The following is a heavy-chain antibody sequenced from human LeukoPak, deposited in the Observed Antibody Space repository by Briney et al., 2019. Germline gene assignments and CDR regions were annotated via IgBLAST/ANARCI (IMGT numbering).Heavy chain of an antibody. J-gene: IGHJ4*02. CDR2: IRPEGNEK. D-gene: IGHD1-1*01. CDR1: GFTFSNFW. Sequence: GGSPRLSCAVSGFTFSNFWMSWVRQAPGRGLEWVANIRPEGNEKYHVESVKGRFTISRDNAKNSLFLQMNGLRVEDTAVYYCARGDDFSGDHWGQGTLVTVSS. CDR3: ARGDDFSGDH. V-gene: IGHV3-7*04.